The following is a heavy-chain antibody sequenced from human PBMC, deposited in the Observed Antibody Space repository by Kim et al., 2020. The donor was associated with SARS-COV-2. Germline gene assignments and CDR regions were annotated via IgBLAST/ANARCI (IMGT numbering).Heavy chain of an antibody. V-gene: IGHV1-18*04. D-gene: IGHD3-10*01. J-gene: IGHJ6*02. Sequence: ASVKVSCKASGYTFTSYGISWVRQAPGQGLEWMGWISAYNGNTNYAQKLQGRVTMTTDTSTSTAYMELRSLRSDDTAVYYCARDSRPPWLWFGELSVDPLPGGGMDVWGQGTTVTVSS. CDR2: ISAYNGNT. CDR3: ARDSRPPWLWFGELSVDPLPGGGMDV. CDR1: GYTFTSYG.